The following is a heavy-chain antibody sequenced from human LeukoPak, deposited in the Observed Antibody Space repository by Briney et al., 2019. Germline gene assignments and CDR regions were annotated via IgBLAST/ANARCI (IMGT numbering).Heavy chain of an antibody. CDR3: ARDWLAGVPFDAFDL. V-gene: IGHV3-7*01. D-gene: IGHD3-10*01. CDR2: IKEDGSEK. Sequence: GGSLRLSCAASGFTLSSYWMSWVRQAPGKGLEWVANIKEDGSEKYHVDSVKGRFTISRDNAKNSLYLHMNSLTAEDTAMYYCARDWLAGVPFDAFDLWGQGTMVTVSS. J-gene: IGHJ3*01. CDR1: GFTLSSYW.